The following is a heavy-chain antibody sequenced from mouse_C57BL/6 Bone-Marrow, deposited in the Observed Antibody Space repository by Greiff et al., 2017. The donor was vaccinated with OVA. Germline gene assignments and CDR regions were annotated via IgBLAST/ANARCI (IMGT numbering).Heavy chain of an antibody. D-gene: IGHD1-1*01. CDR1: GFTFSSYG. CDR3: ARHYYGNSDY. CDR2: ISSGGSYT. Sequence: EVQLVESGGDLVKPGGSLKLSCAASGFTFSSYGMSWVRQTPDKRLEWVATISSGGSYTYYPDSVKGRFTIPRDNAKNTLYLQMSSLKSEDTAMYYCARHYYGNSDYWGQGTTLTVSS. V-gene: IGHV5-6*01. J-gene: IGHJ2*01.